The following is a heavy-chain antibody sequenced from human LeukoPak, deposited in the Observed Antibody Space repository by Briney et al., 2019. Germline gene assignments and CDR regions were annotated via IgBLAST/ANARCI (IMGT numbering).Heavy chain of an antibody. CDR3: AKVDGVRAAPGRGRVDS. Sequence: PGGSLRLSCAASGFAFSSYVMTWVRQAPGKGLEWVSGISGSGGSAYDADSVKGRFTVSRDNSKSTLYLHLNSLRAEDTAVYYCAKVDGVRAAPGRGRVDSWGQGTLVTVSS. D-gene: IGHD6-13*01. CDR1: GFAFSSYV. V-gene: IGHV3-23*01. J-gene: IGHJ4*02. CDR2: ISGSGGSA.